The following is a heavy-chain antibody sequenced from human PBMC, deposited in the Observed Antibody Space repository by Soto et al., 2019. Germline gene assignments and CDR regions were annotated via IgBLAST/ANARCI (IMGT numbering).Heavy chain of an antibody. J-gene: IGHJ6*02. CDR1: GGTFSSYA. D-gene: IGHD2-2*01. CDR3: ASRGDIVVVPAANNYYYYGMDV. CDR2: IIPISGTA. Sequence: QVQLVQSGAEVKKPGSSVKVSCKASGGTFSSYAISWVRQAPGQGLEWMGGIIPISGTANYAQKFQGRVTITADKSTSTAYMELSSLRSEDTAVYYCASRGDIVVVPAANNYYYYGMDVWGQGTTVTVSS. V-gene: IGHV1-69*06.